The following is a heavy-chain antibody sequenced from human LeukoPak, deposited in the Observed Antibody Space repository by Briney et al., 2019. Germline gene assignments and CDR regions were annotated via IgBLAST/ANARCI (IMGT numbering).Heavy chain of an antibody. CDR2: IHYSGGT. D-gene: IGHD3-9*01. J-gene: IGHJ5*02. CDR3: ARGEMYYDILTGFRNWFDP. Sequence: SETLSLTCTGSGGSISNYYWSWIRQPPGKGLEWIGYIHYSGGTNYNPSLKSRVTISVDTAKKQFSLNLIAVTAADTAVYYCARGEMYYDILTGFRNWFDPWGQGTLVTVSS. CDR1: GGSISNYY. V-gene: IGHV4-59*01.